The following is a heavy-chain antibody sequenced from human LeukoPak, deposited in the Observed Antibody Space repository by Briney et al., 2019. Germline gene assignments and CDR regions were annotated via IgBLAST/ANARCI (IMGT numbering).Heavy chain of an antibody. D-gene: IGHD2-2*01. CDR3: ARGLGYCSSTSCSGDY. J-gene: IGHJ4*02. Sequence: SVKVSCKASGYTFTSYGISWVRQAPGQGLEWMGGIIPIFGTANYAQKFQGRVTITTDESTSTAYMELGSLRSEDTAVYYCARGLGYCSSTSCSGDYWGQGTLVTVSS. CDR1: GYTFTSYG. V-gene: IGHV1-69*05. CDR2: IIPIFGTA.